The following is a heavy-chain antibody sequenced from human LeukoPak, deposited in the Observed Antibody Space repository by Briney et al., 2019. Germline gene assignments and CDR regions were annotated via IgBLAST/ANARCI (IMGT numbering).Heavy chain of an antibody. V-gene: IGHV3-30*02. Sequence: GGSLRLSCAASGFTFSSYGMHWVRQAPGKGLEWVAFIRYDGSNKYYADSVKGRFTISRDNSKNTLYLQMNSLRAEDTAVYYCARDGLYYDFWSGYYKGFDYWGQGTLVTVSS. CDR1: GFTFSSYG. CDR2: IRYDGSNK. CDR3: ARDGLYYDFWSGYYKGFDY. J-gene: IGHJ4*02. D-gene: IGHD3-3*01.